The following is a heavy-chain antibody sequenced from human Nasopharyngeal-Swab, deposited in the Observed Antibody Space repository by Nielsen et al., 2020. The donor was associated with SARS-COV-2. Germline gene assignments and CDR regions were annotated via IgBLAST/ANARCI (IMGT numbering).Heavy chain of an antibody. D-gene: IGHD3-22*01. V-gene: IGHV1-2*04. CDR2: INPNSGGT. J-gene: IGHJ3*02. Sequence: ASVKVSCQASGYTFTGYFMHWVRQAPGQGLAWMGWINPNSGGTNYAQKFQGWVTMTRDTSISTAYMELSRLRSDDTAVYYCARVGRYYYDSSGYYGDAFDIWGQGTMVTVSS. CDR3: ARVGRYYYDSSGYYGDAFDI. CDR1: GYTFTGYF.